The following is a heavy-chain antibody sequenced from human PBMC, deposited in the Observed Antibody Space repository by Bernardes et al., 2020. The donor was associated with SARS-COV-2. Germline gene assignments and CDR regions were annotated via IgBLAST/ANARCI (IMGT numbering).Heavy chain of an antibody. CDR3: ARDFGTSSSRGMDV. Sequence: GGSLRLSCAASGFSFRSYGMHWVRQAPGKGLEWVGAIWSDGSKQFYADSVKGRFTISRDNSKNTLNVQMNNLRAEDTAVYFCARDFGTSSSRGMDVWGQGTTVTVSS. V-gene: IGHV3-33*01. J-gene: IGHJ6*02. D-gene: IGHD6-6*01. CDR1: GFSFRSYG. CDR2: IWSDGSKQ.